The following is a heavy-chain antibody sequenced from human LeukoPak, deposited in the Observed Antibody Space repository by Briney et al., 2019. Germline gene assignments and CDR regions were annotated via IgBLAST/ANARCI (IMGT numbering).Heavy chain of an antibody. J-gene: IGHJ3*02. Sequence: ASVKVPCKASGYTFTGYYMHWVRQAPGQGLEWMGWIDPNSGGTNYAQKFQGRVTMTRDTSISTAYMELSRLRSDDTAVYYCARDDSSGYRSFDIWGQGTMVTVSS. CDR3: ARDDSSGYRSFDI. D-gene: IGHD3-22*01. CDR1: GYTFTGYY. V-gene: IGHV1-2*02. CDR2: IDPNSGGT.